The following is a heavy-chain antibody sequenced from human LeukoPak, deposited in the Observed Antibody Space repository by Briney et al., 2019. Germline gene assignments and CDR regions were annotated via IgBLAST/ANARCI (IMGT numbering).Heavy chain of an antibody. Sequence: PGGSLRLSCAASGFTFSSYWMSWVRQAPGKGLEWVANIKQDGSEKYYVDSVKGRFTISRDNAKNSLYLQMNSLRAEDTAVYYCAREYYDFWSGYPLDYWGQGTLVTVSS. CDR1: GFTFSSYW. CDR3: AREYYDFWSGYPLDY. CDR2: IKQDGSEK. D-gene: IGHD3-3*01. V-gene: IGHV3-7*01. J-gene: IGHJ4*02.